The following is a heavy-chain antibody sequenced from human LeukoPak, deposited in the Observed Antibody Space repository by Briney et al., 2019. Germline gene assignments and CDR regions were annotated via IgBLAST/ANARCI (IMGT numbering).Heavy chain of an antibody. CDR2: MYYSGST. V-gene: IGHV4-59*08. Sequence: SETLPLTCTVSGDSISNYYWSWIRQPPGKGLEWIGYMYYSGSTNYNPSLKSRVAISIDSSKNQFSLMLSSVTAADTALYYCARLAHPYSSTWYFDYWGQGTLVTFSS. D-gene: IGHD6-13*01. CDR3: ARLAHPYSSTWYFDY. J-gene: IGHJ4*02. CDR1: GDSISNYY.